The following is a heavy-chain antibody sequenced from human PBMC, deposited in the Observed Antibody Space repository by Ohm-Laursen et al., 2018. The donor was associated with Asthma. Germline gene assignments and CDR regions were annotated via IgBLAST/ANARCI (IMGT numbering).Heavy chain of an antibody. CDR2: INTGTGDT. CDR3: ASSKGYGDYQSLDY. CDR1: GHTFASYT. V-gene: IGHV1-3*04. J-gene: IGHJ4*02. D-gene: IGHD4-17*01. Sequence: ASVKVSCKASGHTFASYTMQWVRQAPGQRLEWMGWINTGTGDTYYSQKFQGRVTITTDTSATTAFLELGSLRYEDTAVYYCASSKGYGDYQSLDYWGQGTLVTVSS.